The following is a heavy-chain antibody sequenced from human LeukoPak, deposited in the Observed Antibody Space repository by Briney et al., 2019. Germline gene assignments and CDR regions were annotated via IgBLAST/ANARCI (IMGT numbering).Heavy chain of an antibody. CDR3: AREEYGDYGFDY. V-gene: IGHV3-21*01. CDR2: ISSSSSYI. CDR1: GFTFSSYS. D-gene: IGHD4-17*01. J-gene: IGHJ4*02. Sequence: PGGSLRLSCAASGFTFSSYSMNWVRQAPGKGLGWVSSISSSSSYIYYADSVKGRFTISRDNAKNSLYLQMNSLRAEDTAVYYCAREEYGDYGFDYWGQGTLVTVSS.